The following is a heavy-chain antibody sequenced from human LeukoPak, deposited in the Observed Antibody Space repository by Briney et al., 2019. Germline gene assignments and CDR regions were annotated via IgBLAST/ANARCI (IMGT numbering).Heavy chain of an antibody. CDR2: IYHSVTT. Sequence: SETLSLTCTVSGYSISSGYFWGWMRQPPGKGLEWIGSIYHSVTTHYNPSLKSRVTISLDTSKNQFSLKLSSVTAVDTAVYYCARAYCVGDCSVLHIYFDNWGQGTLVTVSS. CDR3: ARAYCVGDCSVLHIYFDN. CDR1: GYSISSGYF. V-gene: IGHV4-38-2*02. J-gene: IGHJ4*02. D-gene: IGHD2-21*02.